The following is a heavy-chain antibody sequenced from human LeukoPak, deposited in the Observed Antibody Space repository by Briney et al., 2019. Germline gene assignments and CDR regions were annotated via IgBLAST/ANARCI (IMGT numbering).Heavy chain of an antibody. CDR2: IYYSGST. J-gene: IGHJ6*02. CDR1: GFTFSSYA. D-gene: IGHD2-2*01. Sequence: PGGSLRLSCAASGFTFSSYAMSWVRQPPGKGLEWIGYIYYSGSTNYNPSLKSRVTISVDTSKNQFSLKLSSVAAADTAVYYCARVPDSTYCSSTRGQCYYYYGMDVWGQGTTVTVSS. V-gene: IGHV4-59*01. CDR3: ARVPDSTYCSSTRGQCYYYYGMDV.